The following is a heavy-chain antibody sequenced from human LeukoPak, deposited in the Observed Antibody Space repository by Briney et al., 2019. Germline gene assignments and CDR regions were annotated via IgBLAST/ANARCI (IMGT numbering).Heavy chain of an antibody. D-gene: IGHD2-2*01. V-gene: IGHV3-23*01. CDR1: GFTFSTYG. CDR2: ISGSGSNT. Sequence: GGSLRLSCAASGFTFSTYGMTWVRQAPGKGLEWVSGISGSGSNTYYADSVKGRFTISRDNAKNTLYLQMTSLRAEDTAVCYCAKDQAGYCSSISCFGWGQGTLVTVSS. J-gene: IGHJ4*02. CDR3: AKDQAGYCSSISCFG.